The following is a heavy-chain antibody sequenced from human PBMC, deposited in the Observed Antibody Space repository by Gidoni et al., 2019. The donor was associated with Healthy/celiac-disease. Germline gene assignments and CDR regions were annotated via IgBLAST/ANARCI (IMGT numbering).Heavy chain of an antibody. Sequence: EVQLLASGGGLVQPGGSLRLSCAASGFTFGSDAMSWVRQAPGKGLEWVSAISGSGGSTYYADSVKGRFTISRDNSKNTLYLQMNSLRAEDTAVYYCANSGSQWLVRAGMDVWGKGTTVTVSS. CDR3: ANSGSQWLVRAGMDV. J-gene: IGHJ6*03. CDR1: GFTFGSDA. CDR2: ISGSGGST. V-gene: IGHV3-23*01. D-gene: IGHD6-19*01.